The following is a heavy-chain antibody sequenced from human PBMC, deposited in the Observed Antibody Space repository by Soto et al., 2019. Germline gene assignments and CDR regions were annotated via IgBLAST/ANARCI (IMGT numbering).Heavy chain of an antibody. D-gene: IGHD3-22*01. J-gene: IGHJ4*02. CDR3: ARGGSVYYYDSSGSSYYFDY. Sequence: SETLSLTCTVSGGSISSYYWSWIRQPPGKGLEWIGYIYYSGSTNYNPSLKSRVTISVDTSKNQFSLKLSSVTAADTAVYYCARGGSVYYYDSSGSSYYFDYWGQGTLVTVSS. CDR1: GGSISSYY. CDR2: IYYSGST. V-gene: IGHV4-59*01.